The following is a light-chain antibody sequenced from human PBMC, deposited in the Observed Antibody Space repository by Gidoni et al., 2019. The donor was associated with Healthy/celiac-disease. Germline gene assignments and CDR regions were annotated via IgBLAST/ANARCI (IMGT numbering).Light chain of an antibody. Sequence: DIQMTQSPSTLSASVGDRVTITCRASQSISSWLAWYQQTPGKAPKLLIYKASSLESGVPSRFSGSGSGTEFTLTISSLQPDDFATYYCQQYNSYSQRYTFGQGTKLEIK. J-gene: IGKJ2*01. CDR3: QQYNSYSQRYT. CDR1: QSISSW. V-gene: IGKV1-5*03. CDR2: KAS.